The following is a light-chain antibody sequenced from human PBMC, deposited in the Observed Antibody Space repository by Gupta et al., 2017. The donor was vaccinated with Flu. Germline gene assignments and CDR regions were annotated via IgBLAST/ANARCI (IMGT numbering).Light chain of an antibody. CDR3: SSYTSISTVI. Sequence: QSALTQPSSVSGSPGQSITISCTGTSSAVGIYNYVSWYQQHPGKAPKLMIYEVSDRPSGVSNRFSGSKSGNTASLTISGLQAEDEADYYCSSYTSISTVIFGGGTKLTVL. V-gene: IGLV2-14*01. CDR2: EVS. CDR1: SSAVGIYNY. J-gene: IGLJ2*01.